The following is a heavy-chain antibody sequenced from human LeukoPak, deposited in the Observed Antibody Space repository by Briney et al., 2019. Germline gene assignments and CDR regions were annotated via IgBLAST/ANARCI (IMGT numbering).Heavy chain of an antibody. V-gene: IGHV3-7*05. Sequence: GGALRLSCAGSVLNHFINYWMTWVRQAPGRGRDWGANLKEDEGESYFGGSGKVRFTISRDNAKKSLYLQMDDRRAEDTAVYYCVRGRHNWSYWGRGTVVTVSS. CDR3: VRGRHNWSY. CDR1: VLNHFINYW. D-gene: IGHD3-3*01. CDR2: LKEDEGES. J-gene: IGHJ4*02.